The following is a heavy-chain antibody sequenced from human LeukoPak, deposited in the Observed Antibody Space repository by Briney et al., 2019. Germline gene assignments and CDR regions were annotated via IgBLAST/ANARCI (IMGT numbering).Heavy chain of an antibody. CDR1: SGSINSSTYY. CDR2: IYTSGST. V-gene: IGHV4-61*02. Sequence: NPSETLSLTCTVSSGSINSSTYYWSWIRQPAGKGLEWIGRIYTSGSTNYNPSLKSRVTISVDTSKNQFSLKLSSVTAADTAVYYCARRGHYYGSGSYYKGGYWYFDLWGRGTLVTVSS. J-gene: IGHJ2*01. D-gene: IGHD3-10*01. CDR3: ARRGHYYGSGSYYKGGYWYFDL.